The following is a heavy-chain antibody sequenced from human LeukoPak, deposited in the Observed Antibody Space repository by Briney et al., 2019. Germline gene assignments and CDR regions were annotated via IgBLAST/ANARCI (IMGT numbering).Heavy chain of an antibody. CDR2: IYRGGDT. CDR1: GLTISSKY. CDR3: VRDKEGSSLYAFDI. V-gene: IGHV3-53*01. D-gene: IGHD6-13*01. Sequence: GGSLRLSCAASGLTISSKYMSWVRQAPGKGLEWVSVIYRGGDTYCADSVKGRFTISRDNSKNTLYLQMNSLRAEDTAVYYCVRDKEGSSLYAFDIWGQGTMVTVSS. J-gene: IGHJ3*02.